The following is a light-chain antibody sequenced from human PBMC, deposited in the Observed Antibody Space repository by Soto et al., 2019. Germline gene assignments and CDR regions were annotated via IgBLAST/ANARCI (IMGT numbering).Light chain of an antibody. J-gene: IGKJ4*01. V-gene: IGKV3-15*01. Sequence: EIVLTQSPATLSVSPGERVTLSCRASQSVDINLAWYQQTPGQAPRLLIYGASTRATGIPARFSGSGSGTEFTLTISSLEPEDFAVYYCQQRSNWPALTFGGGTKVDIK. CDR3: QQRSNWPALT. CDR2: GAS. CDR1: QSVDIN.